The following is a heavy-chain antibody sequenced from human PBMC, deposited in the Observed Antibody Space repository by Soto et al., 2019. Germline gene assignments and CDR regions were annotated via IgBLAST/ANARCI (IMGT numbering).Heavy chain of an antibody. J-gene: IGHJ2*01. V-gene: IGHV1-3*01. CDR2: INAGNGNT. D-gene: IGHD6-19*01. Sequence: ASVKVSCKASGYTFTSYAMHWVRQAPGQRLEWMGWINAGNGNTKYSQKLQGRVTITRDTSASTAYMELRSLRSDDTAVYYCARVRGSGWYYWYFDLWGRGTLVTVSS. CDR3: ARVRGSGWYYWYFDL. CDR1: GYTFTSYA.